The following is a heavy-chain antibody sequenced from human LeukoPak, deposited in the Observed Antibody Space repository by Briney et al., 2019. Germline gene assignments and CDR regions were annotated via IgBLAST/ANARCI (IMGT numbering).Heavy chain of an antibody. CDR1: RFTFSNYG. Sequence: GGSLRLSCAASRFTFSNYGMHWVRQAPGKGLVWVAIISYDGSNKYYADSVKGRFTISRDNSKNTLYLQMNSLRAEDTAFYYCAKEMLGDYYDTTGPPDYWGEGTLVTVSS. D-gene: IGHD3-22*01. V-gene: IGHV3-30*18. CDR3: AKEMLGDYYDTTGPPDY. CDR2: ISYDGSNK. J-gene: IGHJ4*02.